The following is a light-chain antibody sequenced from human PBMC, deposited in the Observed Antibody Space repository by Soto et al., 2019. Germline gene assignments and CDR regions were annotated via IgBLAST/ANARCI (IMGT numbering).Light chain of an antibody. CDR1: SSNIGAGYD. CDR3: QSFDSSLSGSV. J-gene: IGLJ3*02. CDR2: ANS. Sequence: QSVLTQPPSVSGAPGQRVTISCTGSSSNIGAGYDVHWYQQLPGTAPKLLIYANSNRPSGVPDRFSGSKSGTSASLAIAGLQAEDEADYYCQSFDSSLSGSVFGGGTNLTVL. V-gene: IGLV1-40*01.